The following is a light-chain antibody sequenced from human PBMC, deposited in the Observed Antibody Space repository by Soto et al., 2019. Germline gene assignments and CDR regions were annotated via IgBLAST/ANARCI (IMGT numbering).Light chain of an antibody. Sequence: SYELTQPPSVSVAPGQTVRITCGGNSIGSESVHWYQQKPGQAPVLVVYDDTDRPSGIPERISGSNSGNTATLTITRVEAGDEADYYCQVWDSSSDHDVFGAGTKLTVL. CDR1: SIGSES. CDR2: DDT. J-gene: IGLJ1*01. CDR3: QVWDSSSDHDV. V-gene: IGLV3-21*02.